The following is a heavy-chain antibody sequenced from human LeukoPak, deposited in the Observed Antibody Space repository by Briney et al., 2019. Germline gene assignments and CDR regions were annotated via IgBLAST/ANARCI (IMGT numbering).Heavy chain of an antibody. V-gene: IGHV1-2*02. CDR2: LSPNSGGT. CDR1: GYTLTGYY. CDR3: ARQLDVGGYFDY. J-gene: IGHJ4*02. Sequence: GASVKVSCKTSGYTLTGYYMHWVRQAPGQGLEWMGWLSPNSGGTSYEQKFQGRVTMTRDTSTSTAFMELTSLTSDDTAVYYCARQLDVGGYFDYWGQGTLVTVSS. D-gene: IGHD3-16*01.